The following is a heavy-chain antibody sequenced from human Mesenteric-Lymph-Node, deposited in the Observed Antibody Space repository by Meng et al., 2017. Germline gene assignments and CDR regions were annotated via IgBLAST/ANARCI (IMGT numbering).Heavy chain of an antibody. CDR2: ISSSGSTI. D-gene: IGHD6-19*01. J-gene: IGHJ6*02. V-gene: IGHV3-48*03. Sequence: GESLKISCAASGFTFSSYEMNWVRQAPGKGLEWVSYISSSGSTIYYADSVKGRFTISRDNAKNSLYLQMNSLRAEDTAVYYCAREVAGGYYYYGMDVWAKGPRSPSP. CDR1: GFTFSSYE. CDR3: AREVAGGYYYYGMDV.